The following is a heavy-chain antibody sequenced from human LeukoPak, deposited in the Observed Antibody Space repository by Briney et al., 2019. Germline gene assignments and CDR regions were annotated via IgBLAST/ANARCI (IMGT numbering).Heavy chain of an antibody. Sequence: PGGSLRLSCAASGFTFDEYAMHWVREAPGKGLEWVSLISWDGGSTYYADSVKGRFTISRDNSKNSLYLQMNSLRAEDTALYYCAKDLTYYDFWSGYYYFDYWGQGTLVTVSS. J-gene: IGHJ4*02. CDR1: GFTFDEYA. CDR2: ISWDGGST. CDR3: AKDLTYYDFWSGYYYFDY. V-gene: IGHV3-43D*04. D-gene: IGHD3-3*01.